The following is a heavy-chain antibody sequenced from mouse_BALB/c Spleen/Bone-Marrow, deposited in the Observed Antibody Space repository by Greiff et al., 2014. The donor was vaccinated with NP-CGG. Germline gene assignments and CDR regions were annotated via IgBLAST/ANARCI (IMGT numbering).Heavy chain of an antibody. V-gene: IGHV1-87*01. CDR2: IYPGDGDT. CDR3: ARRRREYYFDY. J-gene: IGHJ2*01. CDR1: GYTFTSYW. Sequence: QVTLKESGAELARPGASVKLSCKASGYTFTSYWMQWVKQRPGQGLEWIGAIYPGDGDTRYTQKFKGKATLTADKSSSTAYMQLSSLASEDSAVYYCARRRREYYFDYWGQGTTLTVSS. D-gene: IGHD2-12*01.